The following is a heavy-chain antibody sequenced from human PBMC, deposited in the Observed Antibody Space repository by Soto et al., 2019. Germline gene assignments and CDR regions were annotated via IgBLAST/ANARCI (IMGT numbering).Heavy chain of an antibody. CDR3: EKIDDYGDYALDY. J-gene: IGHJ4*02. CDR2: ISGSGGST. CDR1: GFTFSSYA. V-gene: IGHV3-23*01. D-gene: IGHD4-17*01. Sequence: GGSLRLSCAASGFTFSSYAMSWVRQAPGKGLEWVSAISGSGGSTYYADSVKGRFTISRDNSKNTLYLQMNSLRAEDTAVYYCEKIDDYGDYALDYWGQGTLVTVSS.